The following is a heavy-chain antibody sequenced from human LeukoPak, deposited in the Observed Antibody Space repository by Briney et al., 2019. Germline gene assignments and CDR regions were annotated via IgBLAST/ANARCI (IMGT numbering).Heavy chain of an antibody. Sequence: SETLSLTCTVSGGSISSSSYYWGWIRQPPGKGLKWIGSIYNSGSTYYNPSLKSRVTISVDTSKNQFSLKLSSVTAADTAVYFCARREYYDSSGYRWGQGTLVTVSS. V-gene: IGHV4-39*01. CDR3: ARREYYDSSGYR. D-gene: IGHD3-22*01. CDR1: GGSISSSSYY. J-gene: IGHJ4*02. CDR2: IYNSGST.